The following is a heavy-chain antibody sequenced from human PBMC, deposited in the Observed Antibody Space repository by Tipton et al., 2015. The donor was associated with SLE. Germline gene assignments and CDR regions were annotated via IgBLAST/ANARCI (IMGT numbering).Heavy chain of an antibody. D-gene: IGHD4-17*01. CDR2: INHSGST. CDR3: ARQEGGDRAGY. V-gene: IGHV4-34*01. J-gene: IGHJ4*02. Sequence: LRLSCAVYGGSFSGYYWSWIRQPPGKGLEWIGEINHSGSTNYNPSLKSRVTISVDTSKNQFSLKLSSVTAADTAVYYCARQEGGDRAGYWGQGTLVTVSS. CDR1: GGSFSGYY.